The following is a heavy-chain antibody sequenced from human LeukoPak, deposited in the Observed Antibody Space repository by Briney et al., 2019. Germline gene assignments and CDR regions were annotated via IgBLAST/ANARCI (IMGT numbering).Heavy chain of an antibody. D-gene: IGHD1-26*01. J-gene: IGHJ4*02. V-gene: IGHV3-7*01. CDR3: ARDFLGAGTVGATSGY. Sequence: GGSLRLSCAASGFTFSSYWMSWVRQAPGKGLEWVANIKQDGSEKYYVDSVKGRFTISRDNAKNSLYLQMNSLRAEDTAVYYCARDFLGAGTVGATSGYWGQGTLVTVSS. CDR1: GFTFSSYW. CDR2: IKQDGSEK.